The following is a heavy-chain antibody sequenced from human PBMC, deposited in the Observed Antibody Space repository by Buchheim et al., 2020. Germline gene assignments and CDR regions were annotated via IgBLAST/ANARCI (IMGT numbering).Heavy chain of an antibody. D-gene: IGHD6-13*01. CDR3: ARDLGAAGQHFDY. Sequence: EVQLVESGGGLVQPGGSLRLSCAASGFTFSSYEMNWVRQAPGKGLEWVSYITSSGDIGYYADSVKGRFTISSDNAKNSLYLQMSSLRAEDTAVYYCARDLGAAGQHFDYWGQGTL. J-gene: IGHJ4*02. CDR2: ITSSGDIG. CDR1: GFTFSSYE. V-gene: IGHV3-48*03.